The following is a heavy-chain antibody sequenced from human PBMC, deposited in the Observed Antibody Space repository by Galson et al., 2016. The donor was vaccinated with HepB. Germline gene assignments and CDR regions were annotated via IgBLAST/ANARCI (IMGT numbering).Heavy chain of an antibody. J-gene: IGHJ4*02. CDR2: ISYDESKT. CDR3: AKNLRIKIAAPEY. CDR1: GFIFSNYA. Sequence: SLRLSCAASGFIFSNYAMHWVRQAPGKGLEWVSFISYDESKTYYADSVRGRFTISRDNSENTLYLQMNSLRAEDTAVCYYAKNLRIKIAAPEYWGQGTVVTVSS. D-gene: IGHD2-15*01. V-gene: IGHV3-30-3*02.